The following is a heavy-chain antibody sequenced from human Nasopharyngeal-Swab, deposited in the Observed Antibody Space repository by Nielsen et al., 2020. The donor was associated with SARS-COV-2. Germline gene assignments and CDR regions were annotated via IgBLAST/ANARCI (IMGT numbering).Heavy chain of an antibody. CDR3: ARSEYSSSH. J-gene: IGHJ4*02. CDR2: ISYDGSNK. V-gene: IGHV3-30-3*01. D-gene: IGHD6-6*01. Sequence: VCEAPGKGLEWVAVISYDGSNKYYADSVKGRFTISGDNSKNTLYLQMNSLRAEDTAVYYCARSEYSSSHWGQGTLVTVSS.